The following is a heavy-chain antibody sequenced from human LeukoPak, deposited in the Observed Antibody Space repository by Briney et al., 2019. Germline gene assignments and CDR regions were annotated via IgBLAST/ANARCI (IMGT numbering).Heavy chain of an antibody. D-gene: IGHD4-23*01. J-gene: IGHJ4*02. CDR2: ISSGSTYT. CDR1: GFTFSDHY. Sequence: GGSLRLSCAASGFTFSDHYMSWIRQAPGKRPEWVSYISSGSTYTNYADSVEGRFTISRDNAKNSLYLQMNSLRAEDTAVYYCARGDYGGDYFDYWGQGTLVTVSS. CDR3: ARGDYGGDYFDY. V-gene: IGHV3-11*05.